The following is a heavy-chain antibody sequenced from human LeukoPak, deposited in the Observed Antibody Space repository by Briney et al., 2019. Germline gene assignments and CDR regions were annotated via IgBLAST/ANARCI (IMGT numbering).Heavy chain of an antibody. J-gene: IGHJ5*02. V-gene: IGHV3-33*06. D-gene: IGHD2/OR15-2a*01. CDR2: VWSDESNK. Sequence: GGSLRLSCAASGFNLWSYGMHWVRQAPGKGLEWVAIVWSDESNKYYADSVKGRFTISRDNSGNTVSLQMDSLRADDTAVYYCTKGSFASPSTFDPWGQGTLVTVSS. CDR1: GFNLWSYG. CDR3: TKGSFASPSTFDP.